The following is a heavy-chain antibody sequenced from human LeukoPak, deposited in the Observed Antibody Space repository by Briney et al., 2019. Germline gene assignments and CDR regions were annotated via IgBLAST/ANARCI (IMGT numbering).Heavy chain of an antibody. CDR1: GGTFSSYA. CDR2: IIPIFGTA. CDR3: ARVRCSSTSCYNAYYYMDV. Sequence: GASVKVSCKASGGTFSSYAISWVRQAPGQGLEWMGGIIPIFGTANYAQKFQGRVTITTDESTSTAYMELSSLRSEDTAVYYCARVRCSSTSCYNAYYYMDVWGKGTTVTVSS. D-gene: IGHD2-2*02. V-gene: IGHV1-69*05. J-gene: IGHJ6*03.